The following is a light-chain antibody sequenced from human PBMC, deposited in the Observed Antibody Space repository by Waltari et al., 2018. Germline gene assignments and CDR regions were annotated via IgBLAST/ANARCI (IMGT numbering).Light chain of an antibody. CDR3: QSYDSGLSGVV. CDR1: SSNIGAGFD. V-gene: IGLV1-40*01. CDR2: GNT. Sequence: QSVLTQPPSVSGAPGQRVTISCTGSSSNIGAGFDVHWYQQLPGTAPKLLIYGNTNRPSGVPDRFSGSKSGTSAFLAITGLQAEDEADYYCQSYDSGLSGVVFGGGTKLTVL. J-gene: IGLJ2*01.